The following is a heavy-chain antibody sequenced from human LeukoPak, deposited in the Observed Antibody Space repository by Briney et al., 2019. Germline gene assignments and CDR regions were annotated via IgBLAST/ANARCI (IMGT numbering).Heavy chain of an antibody. CDR3: AKGDYDSSGYYPDY. J-gene: IGHJ4*02. Sequence: GGTLRLSCAASGFTFSSYGLNWVRQAPGKGLEWVSVISGSGGSTYYADSVKGRFTISRDNSKNTLYLQMNSLRAEDTAVYYCAKGDYDSSGYYPDYWGQGTLVTVSS. V-gene: IGHV3-23*01. CDR1: GFTFSSYG. CDR2: ISGSGGST. D-gene: IGHD3-22*01.